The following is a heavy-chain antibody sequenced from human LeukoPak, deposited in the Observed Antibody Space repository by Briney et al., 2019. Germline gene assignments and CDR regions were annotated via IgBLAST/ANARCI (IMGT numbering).Heavy chain of an antibody. CDR2: IIPILGIA. CDR1: GGTFSSYA. J-gene: IGHJ5*02. V-gene: IGHV1-69*04. D-gene: IGHD5/OR15-5a*01. CDR3: ARGVGSTPLFDP. Sequence: ASVKVSCKASGGTFSSYAISWVRQAPGQGLEWMGRIIPILGIANYAQKFQGRVTITADKSTSTAYMELSSLRSDDTAVYYCARGVGSTPLFDPWGQGTLVTVSS.